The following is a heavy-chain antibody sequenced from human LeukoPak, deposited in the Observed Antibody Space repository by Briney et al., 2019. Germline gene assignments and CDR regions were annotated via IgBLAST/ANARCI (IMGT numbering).Heavy chain of an antibody. Sequence: ASVKVSCKASGYTFTSYGISWVRQAPGQGLEWTGWISAYNGNTNYAQKLQGRVTMTTDTSTSTAYMELRSLRSDDTAVYYCARSGSGSYYGAFDIWGQGTMVTVSS. CDR1: GYTFTSYG. CDR3: ARSGSGSYYGAFDI. CDR2: ISAYNGNT. D-gene: IGHD3-10*01. J-gene: IGHJ3*02. V-gene: IGHV1-18*01.